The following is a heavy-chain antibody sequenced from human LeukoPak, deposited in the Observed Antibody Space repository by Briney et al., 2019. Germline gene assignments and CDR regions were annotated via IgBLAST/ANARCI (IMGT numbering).Heavy chain of an antibody. CDR3: ASAGDY. Sequence: PGGSLRLSCAASGFTFSNYEMDWVRQAPGKGLEWISYISDSGATMHYADSVKGRFTISRDNARDSPYLQMNSLRAEDTAVYYCASAGDYWGQGTLVTVSS. D-gene: IGHD6-13*01. J-gene: IGHJ4*02. CDR2: ISDSGATM. V-gene: IGHV3-48*03. CDR1: GFTFSNYE.